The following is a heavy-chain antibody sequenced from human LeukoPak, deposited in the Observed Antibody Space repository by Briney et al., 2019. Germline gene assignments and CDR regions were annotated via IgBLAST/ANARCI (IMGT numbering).Heavy chain of an antibody. J-gene: IGHJ4*02. CDR3: ARARDGYIYFDY. Sequence: GGSLRLSCAASGFTFSSYAMSWVRQAPGKGLEWVSYISSSGSTIYYADSVKGRFTISRDNAKNSLYLQMNSLRAEDTAVYYCARARDGYIYFDYWGQGTLVTVSS. CDR1: GFTFSSYA. V-gene: IGHV3-48*04. CDR2: ISSSGSTI. D-gene: IGHD5-24*01.